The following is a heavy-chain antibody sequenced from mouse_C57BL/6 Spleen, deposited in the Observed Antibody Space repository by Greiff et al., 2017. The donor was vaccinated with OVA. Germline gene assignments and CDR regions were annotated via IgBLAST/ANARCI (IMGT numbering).Heavy chain of an antibody. CDR2: INPNNGGT. Sequence: VQLKASGPELVKPGASVNMSCKASGYTFTDYNMHWVKQSHGKSLEWIGYINPNNGGTSYNQKFKGKATLTVNKSSSTAYMELRSLTSEDSAVYYCARGQPFAYWGQGTLVTVSA. CDR1: GYTFTDYN. D-gene: IGHD6-1*01. V-gene: IGHV1-22*01. J-gene: IGHJ3*01. CDR3: ARGQPFAY.